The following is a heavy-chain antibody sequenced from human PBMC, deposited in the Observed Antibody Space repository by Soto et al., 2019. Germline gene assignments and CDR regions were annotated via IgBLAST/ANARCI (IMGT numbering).Heavy chain of an antibody. V-gene: IGHV4-34*01. D-gene: IGHD6-19*01. Sequence: SETLSLTCAVYGGSFSGYYWSWIRQPPGKGLEWIGEINHSGSTNYNPSLKSRVTISVDTSKNQFSLKLSSVTAADTAVYFCARVRGWYVRDAFDIWGQGTMVTVSS. CDR3: ARVRGWYVRDAFDI. CDR2: INHSGST. CDR1: GGSFSGYY. J-gene: IGHJ3*02.